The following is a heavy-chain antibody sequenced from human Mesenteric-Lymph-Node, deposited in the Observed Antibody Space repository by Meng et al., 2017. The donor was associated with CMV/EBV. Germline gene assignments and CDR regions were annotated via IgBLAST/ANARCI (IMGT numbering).Heavy chain of an antibody. CDR2: FFYGENA. Sequence: SETLSLTCTVSGASISSSTYYWGWIRQPPGKGLQWIGSFFYGENAYYNPSLNSRVTISVDASKDQFSLILTSVTAADTAVYYCARLRPPHGSYFDYWGQGTLVTVSS. J-gene: IGHJ4*02. V-gene: IGHV4-39*01. D-gene: IGHD1-26*01. CDR3: ARLRPPHGSYFDY. CDR1: GASISSSTYY.